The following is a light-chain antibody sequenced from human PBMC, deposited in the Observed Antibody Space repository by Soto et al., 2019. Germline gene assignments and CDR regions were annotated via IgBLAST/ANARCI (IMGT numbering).Light chain of an antibody. V-gene: IGLV2-14*01. CDR3: CSFTSSDTHV. Sequence: SALTKPASVSRSPGQSITISCTRTSSDFGGYDFVSWHQQRPGKAPKLMIYDVTNRPSGVSNRFSGSKSGNTASLTISGLQAEDEADYYCCSFTSSDTHVFGTGTKVTV. CDR2: DVT. CDR1: SSDFGGYDF. J-gene: IGLJ1*01.